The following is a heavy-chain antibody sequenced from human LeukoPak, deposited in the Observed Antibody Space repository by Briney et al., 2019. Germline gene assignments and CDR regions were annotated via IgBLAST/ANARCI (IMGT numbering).Heavy chain of an antibody. CDR2: INHSGST. D-gene: IGHD4/OR15-4a*01. CDR1: GGSFSGYY. Sequence: NPSETLSLTCAVYGGSFSGYYWSWIRQPPGKGLEWIGEINHSGSTNYNPSLKSRVTISVDTSKNQFSLKLSSVTAADTAVYYCASSGLTRKQGYWGQGTLVTVSS. CDR3: ASSGLTRKQGY. V-gene: IGHV4-34*01. J-gene: IGHJ4*02.